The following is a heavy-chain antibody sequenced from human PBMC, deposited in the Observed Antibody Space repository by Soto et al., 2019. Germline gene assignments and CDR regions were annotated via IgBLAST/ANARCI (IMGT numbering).Heavy chain of an antibody. V-gene: IGHV3-23*01. D-gene: IGHD3-16*01. J-gene: IGHJ5*02. Sequence: EVQLLESGGGLVQPGGSLRLSCAASGFSFSSYAMSWVRQAPGEGLEWVSAISCIGGSTYYADSVKDQFTISRDNSKNTRYLQMNSPRAEDTAVYYCARGGGYNWFDPWGQGTLVTVSS. CDR3: ARGGGYNWFDP. CDR2: ISCIGGST. CDR1: GFSFSSYA.